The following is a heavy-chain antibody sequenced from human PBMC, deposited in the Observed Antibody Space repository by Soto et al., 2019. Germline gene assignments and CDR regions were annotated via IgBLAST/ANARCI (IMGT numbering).Heavy chain of an antibody. CDR2: ISAHNGVT. CDR1: GYKFTNFA. V-gene: IGHV1-18*01. CDR3: ARVGGAMFGVGIDASRYYYGMDV. J-gene: IGHJ6*02. Sequence: QVQLVQSGTEVKKPGASVRVSCKASGYKFTNFAITWVRRAPGQGLGWVGWISAHNGVTNYAEKVQGRVIMTTDTAKSTSYMDRKSLRSDDTAVYYCARVGGAMFGVGIDASRYYYGMDVWGQGTTITVSS. D-gene: IGHD3-3*01.